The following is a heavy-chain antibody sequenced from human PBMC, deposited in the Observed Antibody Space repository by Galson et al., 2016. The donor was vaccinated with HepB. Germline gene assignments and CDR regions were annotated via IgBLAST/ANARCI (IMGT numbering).Heavy chain of an antibody. J-gene: IGHJ1*01. CDR3: AQDKASMSVGATNFQH. CDR2: ISWNSGSI. V-gene: IGHV3-9*01. CDR1: GFIFKDYA. D-gene: IGHD1-26*01. Sequence: SLRLSCAASGFIFKDYAMHWVRQAPGKGLEWVSSISWNSGSIGYADSVKGRFTISRDNAKNSLYLQMNSLRVEDTAFYYCAQDKASMSVGATNFQHWGQGTLVTVFS.